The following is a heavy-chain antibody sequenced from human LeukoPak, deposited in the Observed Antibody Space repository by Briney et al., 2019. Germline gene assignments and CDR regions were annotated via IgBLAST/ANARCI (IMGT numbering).Heavy chain of an antibody. D-gene: IGHD5-24*01. CDR1: GFTFSSYG. J-gene: IGHJ4*02. V-gene: IGHV3-30*18. CDR3: AKDRGAVATINPLAY. Sequence: GGSLRLSCAASGFTFSSYGMHWVRQAPGKGLEWVAVISYDGSNKYYADSVKGRFTISRDNSKNTLYLQMNSLRAEDTAVYYCAKDRGAVATINPLAYWGQGTLVTVSS. CDR2: ISYDGSNK.